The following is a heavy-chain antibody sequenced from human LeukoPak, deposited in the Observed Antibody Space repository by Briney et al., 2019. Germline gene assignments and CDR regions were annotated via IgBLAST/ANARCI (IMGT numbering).Heavy chain of an antibody. CDR3: ARDNTAGFDY. V-gene: IGHV4-59*01. D-gene: IGHD5-18*01. Sequence: SETLSLTCTVSGGSISSYYWSWIRQPPGKGLEWIGYIYYSGSTNYNPSLKSRVTISVDTSKNQFSLKLSSVTAADTAVYYCARDNTAGFDYWGQGTLVTVSS. CDR2: IYYSGST. J-gene: IGHJ4*02. CDR1: GGSISSYY.